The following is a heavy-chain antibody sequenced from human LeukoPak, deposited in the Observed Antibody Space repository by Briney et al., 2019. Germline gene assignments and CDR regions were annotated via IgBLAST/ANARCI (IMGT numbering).Heavy chain of an antibody. J-gene: IGHJ6*03. CDR3: AKDTSYGGDTYYMDV. CDR1: GFTFDDYA. D-gene: IGHD3-16*01. V-gene: IGHV3-9*01. Sequence: GGSLRLSCAASGFTFDDYAMHWVRQAPGKGLEWVSGISWNSGSIGYADSVKGRFTISRDNAKNSLYLQMNGLRAEDTALYYCAKDTSYGGDTYYMDVWGKGTTVTVSS. CDR2: ISWNSGSI.